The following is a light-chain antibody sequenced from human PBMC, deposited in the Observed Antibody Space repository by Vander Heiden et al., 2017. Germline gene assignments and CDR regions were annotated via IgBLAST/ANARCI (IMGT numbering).Light chain of an antibody. CDR1: ALPKQY. Sequence: YELTQPPPVPASPGQTARITCSGDALPKQYAYWYQQKPGQAPVLVIYKDSERPSGIPERFSGSSSGTTVTLTISGVQAEDEADYYCQSADSSGTYVVFGGGTKLTVL. V-gene: IGLV3-25*03. CDR2: KDS. CDR3: QSADSSGTYVV. J-gene: IGLJ2*01.